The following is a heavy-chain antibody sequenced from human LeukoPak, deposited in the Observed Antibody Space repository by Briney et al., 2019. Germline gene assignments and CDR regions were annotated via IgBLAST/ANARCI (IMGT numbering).Heavy chain of an antibody. CDR3: AKDFSGIMITFGGVIVPGAFDI. V-gene: IGHV3-23*01. J-gene: IGHJ3*02. CDR1: GFTFSGYA. CDR2: ISGSGGSI. Sequence: QSGGSLRLSCAASGFTFSGYAMSWVRQASGKGLEWVSFISGSGGSINCADSVKGRFTMSRDNSKNTVYLQMNRLRAEDTAVYYCAKDFSGIMITFGGVIVPGAFDIRGQGTMVTVSS. D-gene: IGHD3-16*02.